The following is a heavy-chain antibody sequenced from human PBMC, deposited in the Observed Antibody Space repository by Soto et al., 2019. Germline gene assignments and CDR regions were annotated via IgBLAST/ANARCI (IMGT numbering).Heavy chain of an antibody. CDR2: ISYDGSNK. CDR3: AKANPSSTVTTELDY. J-gene: IGHJ4*02. Sequence: GGSLRLSCAASGFTFSSDGMHWVRQAPGKGLGWVAVISYDGSNKYCADSVKGRFTISRDNSKNTLYLQMTSLRAEDTVVYYCAKANPSSTVTTELDYWGQGTLVTVSS. D-gene: IGHD4-17*01. V-gene: IGHV3-30*18. CDR1: GFTFSSDG.